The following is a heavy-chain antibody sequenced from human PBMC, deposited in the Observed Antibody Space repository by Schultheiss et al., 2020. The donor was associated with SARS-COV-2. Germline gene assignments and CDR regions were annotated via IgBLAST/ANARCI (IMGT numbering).Heavy chain of an antibody. D-gene: IGHD2-2*01. CDR1: GGSISSYY. J-gene: IGHJ6*03. CDR3: ARVVVPAAQDYYYYYMDV. V-gene: IGHV4-59*12. CDR2: IYYSGST. Sequence: GSLRLSCTVSGGSISSYYWSWIRQPPGKGLEWIGYIYYSGSTNYNPSLKSRVTISVDTSKNQFSLKLSSVTAADTAVYYCARVVVPAAQDYYYYYMDVWGKGTTVTVSS.